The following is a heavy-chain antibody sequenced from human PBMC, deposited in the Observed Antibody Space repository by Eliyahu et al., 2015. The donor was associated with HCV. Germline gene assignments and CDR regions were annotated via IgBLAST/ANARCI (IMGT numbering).Heavy chain of an antibody. V-gene: IGHV3-21*01. Sequence: EVQLVESGGGLVKPGGSLRLSCAASGFTFSXYSRNWVRQAPGKGLEWVSSISSSSSYIYYADSVKGRFTISRDNAKNSLYLQMNSLRAEDTAVYYCAREVTVPAANYYYYGMDVWGQGTTVTVSS. CDR3: AREVTVPAANYYYYGMDV. CDR2: ISSSSSYI. J-gene: IGHJ6*02. CDR1: GFTFSXYS. D-gene: IGHD2-2*01.